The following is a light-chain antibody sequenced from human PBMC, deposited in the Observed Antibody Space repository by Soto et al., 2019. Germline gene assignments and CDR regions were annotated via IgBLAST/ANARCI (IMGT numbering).Light chain of an antibody. CDR1: QSVSSSY. CDR2: GAS. V-gene: IGKV3-20*01. Sequence: ELVLTQSPGTLSLSPGERATLSCRASQSVSSSYLAWYQQKPGQAPRLLIYGASNRATGIPDRFSGSGSGTDFTLTFSRLEPADFAVYFCQQYGRSPPFTFGQGTKVEIK. J-gene: IGKJ2*01. CDR3: QQYGRSPPFT.